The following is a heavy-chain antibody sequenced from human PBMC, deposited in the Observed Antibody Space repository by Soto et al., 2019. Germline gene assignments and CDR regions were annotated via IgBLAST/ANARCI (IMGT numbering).Heavy chain of an antibody. CDR1: GGTFSSYA. CDR3: ASLSMVRGVIITDDAFDI. V-gene: IGHV1-69*13. CDR2: IIPIFGTA. D-gene: IGHD3-10*01. J-gene: IGHJ3*02. Sequence: GASVKVSCKASGGTFSSYAISWVRQAPGQGLEWMGGIIPIFGTANYAQKFQGRVTITADESTSTAYMELSSLRSEDTAVYYCASLSMVRGVIITDDAFDICGQGTMVTV.